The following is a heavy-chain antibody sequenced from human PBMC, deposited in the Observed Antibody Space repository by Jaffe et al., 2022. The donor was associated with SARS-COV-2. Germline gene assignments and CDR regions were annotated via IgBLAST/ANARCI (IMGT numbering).Heavy chain of an antibody. CDR2: IGGSGDAT. V-gene: IGHV3-23*01. CDR3: VMGSSGASGEGY. Sequence: EVQLLESGGGLVQPGGSLRLSCTASGFSFSNHAMTWVRQASGRGLEWVSSIGGSGDATYYADSVEGRFTISRDNSRNTLSLQMNSLRVEDTAMYYCVMGSSGASGEGYWGRGTLVAVSS. J-gene: IGHJ4*02. CDR1: GFSFSNHA. D-gene: IGHD1-26*01.